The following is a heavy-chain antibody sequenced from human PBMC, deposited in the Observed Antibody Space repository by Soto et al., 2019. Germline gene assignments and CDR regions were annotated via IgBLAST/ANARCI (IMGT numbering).Heavy chain of an antibody. CDR1: GYTLTELS. V-gene: IGHV1-24*01. D-gene: IGHD6-19*01. CDR3: ATGGSGWYLTDY. J-gene: IGHJ4*02. CDR2: FDPEDGET. Sequence: VASVKVSCKVSGYTLTELSMHWVRQAPGKGLEWMGGFDPEDGETIYAQKFQGRVTMTEDTSTDTAYMELSSLRSEDTAVYYCATGGSGWYLTDYWGQGTLVTVSS.